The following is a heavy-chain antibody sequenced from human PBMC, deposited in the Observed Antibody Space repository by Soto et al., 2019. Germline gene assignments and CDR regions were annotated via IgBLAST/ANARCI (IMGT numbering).Heavy chain of an antibody. V-gene: IGHV1-8*01. CDR1: GYTFTTYD. D-gene: IGHD6-25*01. Sequence: GASVKVSCKASGYTFTTYDIHWVRQVTGQGLEWMGWMNPYNGNTGSTQKFQGRVTMTRNTSISTVYMELTSLRSEDTAVYYCARRKERSGPHYFDYWGQGSLVTVS. CDR2: MNPYNGNT. CDR3: ARRKERSGPHYFDY. J-gene: IGHJ4*02.